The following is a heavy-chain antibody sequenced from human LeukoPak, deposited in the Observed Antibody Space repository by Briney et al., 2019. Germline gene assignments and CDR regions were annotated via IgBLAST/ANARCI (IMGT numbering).Heavy chain of an antibody. V-gene: IGHV3-48*04. CDR1: GFTFSSYS. CDR3: ARDYYGSGSYLDY. Sequence: GGSLRLSCAASGFTFSSYSMNWVRQAPGKGLEWVSYISSSGSTIYYADSVKGRFTISRDNAKNSLYLQMNSLRAEDTAVYYCARDYYGSGSYLDYWGQGTLVTVSS. CDR2: ISSSGSTI. J-gene: IGHJ4*02. D-gene: IGHD3-10*01.